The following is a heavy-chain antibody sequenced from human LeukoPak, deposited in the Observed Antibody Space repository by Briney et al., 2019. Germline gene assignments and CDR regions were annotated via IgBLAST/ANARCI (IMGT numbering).Heavy chain of an antibody. CDR2: INHSGST. J-gene: IGHJ5*02. Sequence: SETLSLTCAVYGGSFSGYYWSRIRQPPGRGLEWIGEINHSGSTNYNPSLKSRVTISVDTSKNQFSLKLSSVTAADTAVYYCARRPRDGYNFVGIYNWFDPWGQGTLVTVSS. CDR1: GGSFSGYY. D-gene: IGHD5-24*01. V-gene: IGHV4-34*01. CDR3: ARRPRDGYNFVGIYNWFDP.